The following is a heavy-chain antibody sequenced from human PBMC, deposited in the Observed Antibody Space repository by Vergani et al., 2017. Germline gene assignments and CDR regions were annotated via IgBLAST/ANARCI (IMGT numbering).Heavy chain of an antibody. CDR1: GFTFSSYA. CDR3: ARVKRRAIAAAGPYYFDY. CDR2: ISGSGGST. D-gene: IGHD6-13*01. Sequence: EVQLLESGGGLVQPGGSLRLSCAASGFTFSSYAMSWVRQAPGKGLEWVSAISGSGGSTYYADSVKGRFTISRDNAKNSLYLQMNSLRAEDTAVYYCARVKRRAIAAAGPYYFDYWGQGTLVTVSS. V-gene: IGHV3-23*01. J-gene: IGHJ4*02.